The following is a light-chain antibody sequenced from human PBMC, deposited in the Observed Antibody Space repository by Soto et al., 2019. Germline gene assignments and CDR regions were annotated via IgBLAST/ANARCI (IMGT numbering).Light chain of an antibody. Sequence: EIVLTQSPGTLTLSPGERATLSCRASQSVNVYFAWYQQKPGQPPRLLIYDTSKRATGVPARFSGSGSVTDLTLTISSLEPEDVAVYYCQQRGSGPWTFCQGTKVEIK. CDR1: QSVNVY. V-gene: IGKV3-11*01. CDR3: QQRGSGPWT. J-gene: IGKJ1*01. CDR2: DTS.